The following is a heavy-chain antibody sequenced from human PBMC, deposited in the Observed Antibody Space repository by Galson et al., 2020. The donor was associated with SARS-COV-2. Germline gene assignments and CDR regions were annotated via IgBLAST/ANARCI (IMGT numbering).Heavy chain of an antibody. CDR1: DAPMRSYY. D-gene: IGHD4-17*01. CDR3: ARDPAPLYGDNYYYGMDV. Sequence: TSEPMSLTCSVSDAPMRSYYWSWIRQPPGKGLEWIGYISYSGSTSYNPSLRSRVTISVDLSKNQLSLKVTSVTAADTAVYYCARDPAPLYGDNYYYGMDVWGRGTTVTVSS. J-gene: IGHJ6*02. CDR2: ISYSGST. V-gene: IGHV4-59*01.